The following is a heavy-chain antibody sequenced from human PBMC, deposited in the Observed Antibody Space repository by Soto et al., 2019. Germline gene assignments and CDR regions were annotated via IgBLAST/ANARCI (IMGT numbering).Heavy chain of an antibody. CDR1: GYTFTRYG. Sequence: ASVKVSCKASGYTFTRYGISWARQAPGQGLEWMGWISAYNGNTNYAQKLHGRVTMTTDTSTSTAYMELRSLRSDDTAVYYCARSARVYDFWSGYPFDYWGQGTLVTVSS. J-gene: IGHJ4*02. D-gene: IGHD3-3*01. CDR3: ARSARVYDFWSGYPFDY. V-gene: IGHV1-18*04. CDR2: ISAYNGNT.